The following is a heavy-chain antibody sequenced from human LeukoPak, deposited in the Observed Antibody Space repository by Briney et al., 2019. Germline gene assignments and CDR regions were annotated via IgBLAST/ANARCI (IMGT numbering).Heavy chain of an antibody. D-gene: IGHD3-22*01. CDR2: VYYSGIT. J-gene: IGHJ5*02. V-gene: IGHV4-59*01. CDR3: ARVLLSSGSST. CDR1: GASISGYY. Sequence: SETLSLTCSVSGASISGYYYNWIRQPPGKGLEWIGYVYYSGITNFNPSLKSRVTMSVDTSKNQFSLKVSSVTAADTAVYYCARVLLSSGSSTWGQGTPVTVSS.